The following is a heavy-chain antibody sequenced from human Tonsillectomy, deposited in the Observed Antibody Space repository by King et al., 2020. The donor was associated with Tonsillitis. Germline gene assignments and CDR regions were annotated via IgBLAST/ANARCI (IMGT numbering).Heavy chain of an antibody. J-gene: IGHJ6*02. CDR3: TRRAVSYYYGMDV. V-gene: IGHV3-73*02. CDR1: GFTFSGSA. Sequence: VQLQESGGGLVQTGGSLKLSCAASGFTFSGSAMHWVRQASGKGLEWVGRIRSKANSYATAYAASVKGRFTISRDDSKNTAYLQMNSLKTEDTAVYYCTRRAVSYYYGMDVWGQGTTVTVSS. CDR2: IRSKANSYAT.